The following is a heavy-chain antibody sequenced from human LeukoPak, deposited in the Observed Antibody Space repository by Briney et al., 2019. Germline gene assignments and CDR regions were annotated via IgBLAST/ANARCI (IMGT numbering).Heavy chain of an antibody. D-gene: IGHD6-19*01. V-gene: IGHV4-31*03. J-gene: IGHJ5*02. CDR3: ARALIAVAGTNWFDP. CDR2: IYYSGST. Sequence: SQTLSLTCTVSGGPISSGGYYWSWIRQHPGKGLEWIGYIYYSGSTYYNPSLKSRVTISVDTSKNQFSLKLSSVTAADTAVYYCARALIAVAGTNWFDPWGQGTLVTVSS. CDR1: GGPISSGGYY.